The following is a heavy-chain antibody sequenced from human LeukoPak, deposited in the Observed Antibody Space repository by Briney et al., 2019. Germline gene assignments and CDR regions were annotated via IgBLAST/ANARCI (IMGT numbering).Heavy chain of an antibody. CDR2: IYTSGST. J-gene: IGHJ6*03. CDR3: ARIVATIQTRVAWLAGYYYYMDV. D-gene: IGHD5-12*01. CDR1: GGSISSYY. V-gene: IGHV4-4*07. Sequence: PSETLSLTCTVSGGSISSYYWSWLRQPAGKGLEWIGRIYTSGSTNYNPFLKSRVTMSVDTSKNQFSLKLSSVTAADTAVYYCARIVATIQTRVAWLAGYYYYMDVWGKGTTVTVSS.